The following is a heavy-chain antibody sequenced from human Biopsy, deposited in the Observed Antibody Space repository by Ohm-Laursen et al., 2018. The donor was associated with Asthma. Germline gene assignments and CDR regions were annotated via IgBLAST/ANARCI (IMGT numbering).Heavy chain of an antibody. CDR3: AKAHGRFVTYNDGWSRREVYYSGMDV. J-gene: IGHJ6*02. CDR2: VSNAGI. Sequence: SLRLSCPASGFTFKSYAMHCLRPAPGKGLEWVALVSNAGIAYANTVTDGFTISRDNYKSTLYLQMNTLRNDDTAVYYCAKAHGRFVTYNDGWSRREVYYSGMDVWGQGTTVTVSS. V-gene: IGHV3-30*04. CDR1: GFTFKSYA. D-gene: IGHD3-3*01.